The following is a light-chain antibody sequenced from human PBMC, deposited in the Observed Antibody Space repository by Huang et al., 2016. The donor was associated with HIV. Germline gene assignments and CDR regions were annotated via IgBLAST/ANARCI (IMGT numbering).Light chain of an antibody. Sequence: DVVLTQSPLSLPVTLGQPASISCRSSQSLIYSDGNTYLNWFQQRPGQSPRRLIYKVSIRDSWVPDRFGGSGSGTDFTLKISRVEAEDVGVYFCMQGTHSPPGTFGQGTKVDIK. J-gene: IGKJ1*01. CDR2: KVS. CDR3: MQGTHSPPGT. V-gene: IGKV2-30*01. CDR1: QSLIYSDGNTY.